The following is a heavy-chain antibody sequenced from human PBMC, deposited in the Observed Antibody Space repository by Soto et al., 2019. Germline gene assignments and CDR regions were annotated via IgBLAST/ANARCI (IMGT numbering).Heavy chain of an antibody. CDR3: ARIDCSGGSCYSYYAFDI. CDR2: ISYDGSNK. Sequence: GGSLRLSCAASGFTFSSYGMHWVRQAPGKGLEWVAVISYDGSNKYYADSVKGRFTISRDNSKNTLYLQMNSLRAEDTAVYYCARIDCSGGSCYSYYAFDIWGQGTMVTVSS. D-gene: IGHD2-15*01. J-gene: IGHJ3*02. V-gene: IGHV3-30*03. CDR1: GFTFSSYG.